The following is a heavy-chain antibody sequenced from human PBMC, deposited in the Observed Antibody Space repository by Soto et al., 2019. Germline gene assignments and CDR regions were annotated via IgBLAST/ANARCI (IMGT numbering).Heavy chain of an antibody. CDR2: LNRDGSAI. V-gene: IGHV3-7*01. Sequence: EVQLVESGGGLVQPGGSLRLSWVTSGFSFSDSWMNWVRQAPGKGLEWLANLNRDGSAIKYVESVQGRFTISRDNARNSVYPEINNLSTENTAVYYCASWVYSLNFWGQRTQVTVSS. CDR3: ASWVYSLNF. D-gene: IGHD2-15*01. CDR1: GFSFSDSW. J-gene: IGHJ4*02.